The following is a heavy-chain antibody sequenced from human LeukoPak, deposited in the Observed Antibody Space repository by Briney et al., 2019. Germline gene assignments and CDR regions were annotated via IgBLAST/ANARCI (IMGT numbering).Heavy chain of an antibody. J-gene: IGHJ4*02. Sequence: ASVRVSFKASGGTFSSYAISWVRQAPGQGLEWMGRIIPILGIANYAQKFQGRVTITADKSTSTAYMELSSLRSEDTAVYYCASRVPDSSGYYSFDYWGQGTLVTVSS. D-gene: IGHD3-22*01. CDR2: IIPILGIA. V-gene: IGHV1-69*04. CDR3: ASRVPDSSGYYSFDY. CDR1: GGTFSSYA.